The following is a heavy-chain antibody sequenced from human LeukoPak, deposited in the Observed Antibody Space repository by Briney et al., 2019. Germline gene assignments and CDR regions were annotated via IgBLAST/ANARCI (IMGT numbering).Heavy chain of an antibody. Sequence: SETLSLTCTVSGGSISSSSYYWGWFRQPPGKGLEWIGSIYHSGSTYYNPSLKSRVTISVDTSKNQFSLKLSSVTAADTAVYYCARGYCSGGSCYPIFDYWGQGTLVTVSS. CDR2: IYHSGST. CDR1: GGSISSSSYY. D-gene: IGHD2-15*01. J-gene: IGHJ4*02. CDR3: ARGYCSGGSCYPIFDY. V-gene: IGHV4-39*07.